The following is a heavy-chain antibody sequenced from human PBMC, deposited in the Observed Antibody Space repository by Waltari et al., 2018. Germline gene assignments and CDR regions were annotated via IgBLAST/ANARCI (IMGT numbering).Heavy chain of an antibody. CDR3: AKDPDNYYYYGMDV. Sequence: QVQLVESGGGVVQPGRSLRLSCAASGFTFSSYGMHWVRQAPGKGLEWVAVISYDGSNKYYADSVKGRFTISRDNSKNTLYLQMNSLRAEDTAVYYCAKDPDNYYYYGMDVWGQGTTVTVSS. CDR2: ISYDGSNK. V-gene: IGHV3-30*18. CDR1: GFTFSSYG. J-gene: IGHJ6*02.